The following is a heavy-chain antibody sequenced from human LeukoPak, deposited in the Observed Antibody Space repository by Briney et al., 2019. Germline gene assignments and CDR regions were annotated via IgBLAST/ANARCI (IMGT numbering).Heavy chain of an antibody. Sequence: GASVKVSCKASGYTFTSYGISWVRQAPGQGLEWMGWISAYNGNTNYAQKLQGRVTMTTDTSTSTAYMELRSLRSDDTAVYYCARPRLYGSGSYYLGDAFDIWGQGTMVTVSS. J-gene: IGHJ3*02. CDR2: ISAYNGNT. CDR3: ARPRLYGSGSYYLGDAFDI. D-gene: IGHD3-10*01. V-gene: IGHV1-18*01. CDR1: GYTFTSYG.